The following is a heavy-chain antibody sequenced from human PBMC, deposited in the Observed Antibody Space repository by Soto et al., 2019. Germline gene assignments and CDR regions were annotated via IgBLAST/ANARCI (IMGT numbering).Heavy chain of an antibody. J-gene: IGHJ4*02. V-gene: IGHV4-4*02. CDR3: ARRWGEGRVDY. CDR1: GGSISSSNW. Sequence: QVQLQESGPGLVKPSGTLSLTCAVSGGSISSSNWWSWVRQPPGKGLEWIGEIYHSGNTNYNPSLNXRXTXAXXKSRNQFSLKLSSVTAADTAVYYCARRWGEGRVDYWGQGTLVTVSS. CDR2: IYHSGNT. D-gene: IGHD3-10*01.